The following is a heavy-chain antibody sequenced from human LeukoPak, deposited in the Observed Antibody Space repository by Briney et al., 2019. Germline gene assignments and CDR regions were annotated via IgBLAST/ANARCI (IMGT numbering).Heavy chain of an antibody. CDR1: GGSISSYY. V-gene: IGHV4-59*01. Sequence: SETLSLTCTVSGGSISSYYWSWIRQPPGKGLEWIGYIYYSGSTNYKPSLKSRVAISVDTSKNQFSLKLSSVTAADTAVYYCARGGYYGSGNDFRFDPWGQGTLVTVSS. CDR2: IYYSGST. CDR3: ARGGYYGSGNDFRFDP. D-gene: IGHD3-10*01. J-gene: IGHJ5*02.